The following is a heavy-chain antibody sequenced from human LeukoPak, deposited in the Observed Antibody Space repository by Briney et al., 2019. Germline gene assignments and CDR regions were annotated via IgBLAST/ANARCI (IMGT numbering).Heavy chain of an antibody. D-gene: IGHD6-13*01. CDR1: GFTFSSYG. J-gene: IGHJ4*02. V-gene: IGHV3-23*01. CDR2: ISNRGSGT. Sequence: GGSLRLSCAASGFTFSSYGMGWVRQAPGKGLEWVLGISNRGSGTYYADSVKGRFTISRDNSKSTLYLQMNSLRAEDTAVYYCAKISTPIPAAGAMDNWGQGTLVTVSS. CDR3: AKISTPIPAAGAMDN.